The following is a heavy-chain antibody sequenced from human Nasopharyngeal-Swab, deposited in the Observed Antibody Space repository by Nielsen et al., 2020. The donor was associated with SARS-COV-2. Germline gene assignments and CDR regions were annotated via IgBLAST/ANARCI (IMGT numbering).Heavy chain of an antibody. CDR1: GYSFTNYW. V-gene: IGHV5-51*01. CDR3: VRTEGVATSFKYYFQYGMDV. D-gene: IGHD5-12*01. Sequence: GESLKISCKGSGYSFTNYWIAWVRQMPGKGLEWIGIIKPRDTDTRNSPSFQGQVTITADKYISTAYLQWSSLKAPDTAMHYCVRTEGVATSFKYYFQYGMDVWGQGTMVTVPS. CDR2: IKPRDTDT. J-gene: IGHJ6*02.